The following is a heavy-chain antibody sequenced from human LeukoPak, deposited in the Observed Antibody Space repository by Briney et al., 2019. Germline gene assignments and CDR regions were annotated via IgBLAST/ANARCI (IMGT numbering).Heavy chain of an antibody. CDR3: ARVDHCSSTSCYERGWFDP. D-gene: IGHD2-2*01. V-gene: IGHV4-34*01. CDR1: GGSFSGYY. CDR2: INHSGST. J-gene: IGHJ5*02. Sequence: SETLSLTRAVYGGSFSGYYWSWIRQPPGKGLEWIGEINHSGSTNYNPSLKSRVTISVDTSKNQFSLKLSSVTAADTAVYYCARVDHCSSTSCYERGWFDPWGQGTLVTVSS.